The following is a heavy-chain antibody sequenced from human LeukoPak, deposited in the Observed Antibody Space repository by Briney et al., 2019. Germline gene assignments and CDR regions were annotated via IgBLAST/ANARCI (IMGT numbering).Heavy chain of an antibody. CDR2: INHSGST. D-gene: IGHD2-21*01. Sequence: NSSETLSLTCAVYSGSFSGYYWSWIRQPPGKGLEWIGEINHSGSTNYNPSLESRVTISFDTSKNQFSLKLSSVTAADTAMYYCARGRALFDWGQGTLVTVSS. V-gene: IGHV4-34*01. CDR3: ARGRALFD. CDR1: SGSFSGYY. J-gene: IGHJ4*02.